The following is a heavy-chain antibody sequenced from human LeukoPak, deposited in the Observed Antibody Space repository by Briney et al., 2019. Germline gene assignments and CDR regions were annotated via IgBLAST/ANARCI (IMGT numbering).Heavy chain of an antibody. Sequence: PSETLSLTCAVSGGSISSGGYSWSWIRQPPGKGLEWIGYIYHSGSTYYNPSLKSRVTISVDRSKNQFSLKLSSVTAADTAVYYCAADDSSGYYYVFVYWGQGTLVTVSS. CDR1: GGSISSGGYS. D-gene: IGHD3-22*01. V-gene: IGHV4-30-2*01. CDR2: IYHSGST. CDR3: AADDSSGYYYVFVY. J-gene: IGHJ4*02.